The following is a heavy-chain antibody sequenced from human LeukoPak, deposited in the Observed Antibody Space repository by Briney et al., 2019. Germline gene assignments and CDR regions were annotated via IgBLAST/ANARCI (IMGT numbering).Heavy chain of an antibody. D-gene: IGHD3-22*01. CDR3: ARERSYTMIVAGDAFDI. J-gene: IGHJ3*02. Sequence: ASVKVSCKASGYTFTDYYMHWVRQAPGQGLEWMGWINPNSGGTNSAQRFQGRVTMTRDTSISTAYMKLSRLRSDDTAVYYCARERSYTMIVAGDAFDIWGQGTMVTVSS. V-gene: IGHV1-2*02. CDR2: INPNSGGT. CDR1: GYTFTDYY.